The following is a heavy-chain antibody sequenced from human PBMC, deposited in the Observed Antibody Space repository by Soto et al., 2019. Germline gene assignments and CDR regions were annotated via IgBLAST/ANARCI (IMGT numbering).Heavy chain of an antibody. CDR3: TTLDSSGYS. CDR1: GFSFSNAW. V-gene: IGHV3-15*07. D-gene: IGHD3-22*01. CDR2: IKSKTDGETT. Sequence: GGSLRLSCAASGFSFSNAWMNWVRQAPGKGLEWVGRIKSKTDGETTDYAAPVKGRFSISRDDSKKTLYLEMNSLKTEDTAVYYCTTLDSSGYSWGQGTLVTVSS. J-gene: IGHJ4*02.